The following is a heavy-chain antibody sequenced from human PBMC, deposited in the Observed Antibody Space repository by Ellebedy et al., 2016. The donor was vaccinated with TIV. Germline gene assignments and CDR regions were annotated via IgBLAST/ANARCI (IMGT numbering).Heavy chain of an antibody. Sequence: SLKISXAASGFTFDDCAMHWVRQAPGKGLEWVSGISWNSDTIGYADSVKGRFTISRDNAKNSLYLQMNSLRVEDTALYYCARSTHSSADYWGQGTLVSVSS. CDR3: ARSTHSSADY. D-gene: IGHD6-19*01. V-gene: IGHV3-9*01. J-gene: IGHJ4*02. CDR1: GFTFDDCA. CDR2: ISWNSDTI.